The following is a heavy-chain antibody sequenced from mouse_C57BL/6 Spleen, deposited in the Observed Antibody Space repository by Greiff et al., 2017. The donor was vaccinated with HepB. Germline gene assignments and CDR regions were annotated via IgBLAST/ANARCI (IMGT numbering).Heavy chain of an antibody. CDR2: IYPGDGDT. Sequence: VQLQQSGPELVKPGASVKISCKASGYAFSSSWMNWVKQRPGKGLEWIGRIYPGDGDTNYNGKFKGKATLTADKSSSTAYMQLSSLTSEDSAVYVCARGGGYDYDVKAFAYWGQGTLVTVSA. CDR1: GYAFSSSW. V-gene: IGHV1-82*01. J-gene: IGHJ3*01. D-gene: IGHD2-4*01. CDR3: ARGGGYDYDVKAFAY.